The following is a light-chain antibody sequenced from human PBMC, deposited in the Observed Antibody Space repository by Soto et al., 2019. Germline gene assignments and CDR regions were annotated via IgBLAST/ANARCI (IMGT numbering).Light chain of an antibody. CDR1: SSDGGSYNY. J-gene: IGLJ1*01. V-gene: IGLV2-14*01. CDR2: ASS. CDR3: SSYTSGTTLYV. Sequence: QSVLTQPPSASGTPGQSGTISCTGTSSDGGSYNYVSWYQHHPGKAPRLIIHASSNRPSGVSHRFSGSRSGNTASLTISGLQAEDEADYYCSSYTSGTTLYVFGTGTKVTVL.